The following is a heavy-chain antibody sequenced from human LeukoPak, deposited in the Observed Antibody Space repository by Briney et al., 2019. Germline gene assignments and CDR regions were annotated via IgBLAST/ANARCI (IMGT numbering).Heavy chain of an antibody. D-gene: IGHD6-13*01. V-gene: IGHV1-2*02. CDR1: GYTFTGYY. Sequence: EASVKVSCKASGYTFTGYYMHWVRQAPGQGLEWMGWINPNSGGTNYAQKFQGRVTMTRDTSISTAYMELSRLRSDDTAVYYCARGRAAAKLVGDWLDPWGQGTLVSVSS. J-gene: IGHJ5*02. CDR2: INPNSGGT. CDR3: ARGRAAAKLVGDWLDP.